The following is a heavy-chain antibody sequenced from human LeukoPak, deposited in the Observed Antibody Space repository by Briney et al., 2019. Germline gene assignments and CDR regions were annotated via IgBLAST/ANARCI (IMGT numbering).Heavy chain of an antibody. V-gene: IGHV3-7*03. CDR1: GFTFSSYW. CDR3: ARDYYYYGMDV. J-gene: IGHJ6*04. CDR2: IKQDGSEK. Sequence: PGGSLRLYCAASGFTFSSYWMSWVRQAPGKGLEWVANIKQDGSEKYYVDSVKGRFTVSRDNAKNSLYLQMNSLRAEDTAVYYCARDYYYYGMDVWGKGTTVTVSS.